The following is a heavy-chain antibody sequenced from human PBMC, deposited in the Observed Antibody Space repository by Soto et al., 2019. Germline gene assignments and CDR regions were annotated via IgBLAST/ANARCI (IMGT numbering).Heavy chain of an antibody. D-gene: IGHD5-12*01. CDR1: GYTFTSYD. CDR2: MNPNSGNT. V-gene: IGHV1-8*01. CDR3: ARKVEMATMYYYYYGMDV. Sequence: ASVKVSCKASGYTFTSYDINWVRQATGQGLEWMGWMNPNSGNTGYAQKFQGRVTMTRNTSISTAYMELSSLRSEDTAVYYCARKVEMATMYYYYYGMDVWGQGTTVPVSS. J-gene: IGHJ6*02.